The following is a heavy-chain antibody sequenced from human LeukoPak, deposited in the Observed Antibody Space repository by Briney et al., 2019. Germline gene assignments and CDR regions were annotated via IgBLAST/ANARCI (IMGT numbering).Heavy chain of an antibody. J-gene: IGHJ4*02. Sequence: GGSLRLSCAASGFTFSNYAMRWVRQAPGKGLEWVSGISGNGGSTDYADSVKGRFTISRDNSKNTLYLQVNSLRAEDTAIYYCAFPTIAATGRGSGFDYWGQGTLVTVSS. CDR1: GFTFSNYA. CDR3: AFPTIAATGRGSGFDY. D-gene: IGHD6-13*01. CDR2: ISGNGGST. V-gene: IGHV3-23*01.